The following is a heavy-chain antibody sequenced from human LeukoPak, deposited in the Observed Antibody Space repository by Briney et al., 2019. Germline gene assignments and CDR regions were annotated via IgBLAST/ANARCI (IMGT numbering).Heavy chain of an antibody. J-gene: IGHJ4*02. Sequence: PSETLSLTCTVSGGSISSYYWSWIRQPPGKGLEWIGYIYYSGSTNYNPSLQSRVTMSVDTSKNHFSLKLSSVTAADTAVYFCARVLRADYGRFFFDSWGQGTLVTVSS. CDR3: ARVLRADYGRFFFDS. D-gene: IGHD4/OR15-4a*01. CDR2: IYYSGST. CDR1: GGSISSYY. V-gene: IGHV4-59*01.